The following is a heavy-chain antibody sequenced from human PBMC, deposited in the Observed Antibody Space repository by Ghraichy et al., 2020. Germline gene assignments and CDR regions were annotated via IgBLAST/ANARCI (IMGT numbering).Heavy chain of an antibody. CDR3: TRGSNYYDSNPREGLGV. D-gene: IGHD3-22*01. CDR2: ISVEGSRT. J-gene: IGHJ6*02. CDR1: GFNLSPYW. Sequence: GGSLRLSCAASGFNLSPYWMHWVRQAPGKGLVWVSRISVEGSRTSYADSVKGRFTISRDNAKNTLYLQMSSLSAEDTAVYFCTRGSNYYDSNPREGLGVWGQGTTVTVSS. V-gene: IGHV3-74*01.